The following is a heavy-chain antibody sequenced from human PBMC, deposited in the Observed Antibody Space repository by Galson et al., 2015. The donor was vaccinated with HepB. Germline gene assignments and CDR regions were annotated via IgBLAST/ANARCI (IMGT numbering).Heavy chain of an antibody. D-gene: IGHD5-18*01. CDR2: ISYDGSNK. CDR1: GFTFRSYG. CDR3: AKDSRRMTERGYSYGSTYDY. J-gene: IGHJ4*02. V-gene: IGHV3-30*18. Sequence: SLRLSCAASGFTFRSYGMHWVRQAPGKGLEWVAVISYDGSNKHYADSVKGRFIISRDNSKNTLYLQVNSRRAEDTAVYYCAKDSRRMTERGYSYGSTYDYWGQGTLVTVSS.